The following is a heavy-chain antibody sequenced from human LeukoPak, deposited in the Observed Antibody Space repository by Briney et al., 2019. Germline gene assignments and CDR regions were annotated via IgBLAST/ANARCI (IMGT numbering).Heavy chain of an antibody. V-gene: IGHV1-46*01. D-gene: IGHD2-15*01. J-gene: IGHJ5*02. CDR3: ARVVVRGWFDP. Sequence: ASVKVSRKASGYTFTSYYMHWVRQAPGQGLEWMGIINPSGGSTSYAQKFQGRVTMTRDTSTSTVYMELSSLRSEDTAVYYCARVVVRGWFDPWGQGTLVTVSS. CDR2: INPSGGST. CDR1: GYTFTSYY.